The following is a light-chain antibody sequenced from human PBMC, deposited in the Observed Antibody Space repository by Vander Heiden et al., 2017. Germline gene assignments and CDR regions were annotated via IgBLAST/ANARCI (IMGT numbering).Light chain of an antibody. J-gene: IGLJ2*01. V-gene: IGLV2-14*03. CDR1: SSDVGAYNY. Sequence: QSALTQPASGSASPGQSITLSCTGTSSDVGAYNYVSWYQQHPGKAPKLMIYDVSNRPSGVSNRFSGSKSGNTASLTISGLQAEDEADYYCSSYTSSSPHVVFGGGTKLTVL. CDR2: DVS. CDR3: SSYTSSSPHVV.